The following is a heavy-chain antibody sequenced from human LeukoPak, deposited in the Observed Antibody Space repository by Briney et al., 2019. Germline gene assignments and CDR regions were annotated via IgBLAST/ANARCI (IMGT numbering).Heavy chain of an antibody. CDR1: GFTFSSYA. V-gene: IGHV3-23*01. J-gene: IGHJ4*02. CDR2: ISGSGGST. D-gene: IGHD1-26*01. Sequence: GGSLRLSCAASGFTFSSYAMSWVRQAPGKGLEWVSAISGSGGSTYYADSVKGRFTISRDNSENTLYLQMNSLRAEDTAVYYCARKATRRGYFDYWGQGTLVTVSS. CDR3: ARKATRRGYFDY.